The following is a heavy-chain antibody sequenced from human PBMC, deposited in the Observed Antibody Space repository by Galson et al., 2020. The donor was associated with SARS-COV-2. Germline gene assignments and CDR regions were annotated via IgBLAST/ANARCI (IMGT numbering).Heavy chain of an antibody. CDR2: IYYSGST. D-gene: IGHD3-22*01. CDR3: VTYYYDSSGYYEGYFDY. CDR1: GGSISSSSYY. Sequence: SETLSHTCTVSGGSISSSSYYWGWIRQPPGKGLEWIGSIYYSGSTYYNPSLKSRVTISVDTSKNQFSLKLSSVTAADTAVYYCVTYYYDSSGYYEGYFDYWGQGTLVTVSS. J-gene: IGHJ4*02. V-gene: IGHV4-39*07.